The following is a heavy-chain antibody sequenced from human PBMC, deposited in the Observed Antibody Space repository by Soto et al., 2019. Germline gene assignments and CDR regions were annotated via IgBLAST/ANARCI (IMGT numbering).Heavy chain of an antibody. Sequence: QVQLVQSGAEVKKPGASVKVSCKASGYTFTSYGISWVRQAPGQGLEWMGWISTYNGNTNYAQKRQGRVTMTTDTSTSTAYMELRSLRSDDTAVYYCARDRGPYYYDSSGYYWYFDNWGQGTLVTVSS. V-gene: IGHV1-18*04. J-gene: IGHJ4*02. CDR3: ARDRGPYYYDSSGYYWYFDN. CDR2: ISTYNGNT. CDR1: GYTFTSYG. D-gene: IGHD3-22*01.